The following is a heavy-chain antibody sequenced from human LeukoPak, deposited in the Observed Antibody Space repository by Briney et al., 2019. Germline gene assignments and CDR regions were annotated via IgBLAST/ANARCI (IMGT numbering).Heavy chain of an antibody. CDR1: GGTFGSYA. CDR2: IIPILGIA. CDR3: AINPFTFGGVIVPFDY. Sequence: SVKVSCKASGGTFGSYAISWVRQAPGQGLEWMGRIIPILGIANHAQKFQGRVTITADKSTSTAYMELSSLRSEDTAVYYCAINPFTFGGVIVPFDYWGQGTLVTVSS. J-gene: IGHJ4*02. D-gene: IGHD3-16*02. V-gene: IGHV1-69*04.